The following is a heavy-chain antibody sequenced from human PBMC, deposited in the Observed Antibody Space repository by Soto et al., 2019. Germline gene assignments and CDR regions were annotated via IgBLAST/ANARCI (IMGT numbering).Heavy chain of an antibody. D-gene: IGHD6-6*01. Sequence: QVSLVQSGGELRRPGASVNVSCRTSGYTFTNFALSWVRQAPGQGLEWIGFVSANNGFTHFAQKYQGRVSVKTDTSTITVYLDFRSLSSDDTAVYYCAIGGAARHLDSWGQGTPGTVSS. CDR3: AIGGAARHLDS. J-gene: IGHJ5*01. V-gene: IGHV1-18*01. CDR1: GYTFTNFA. CDR2: VSANNGFT.